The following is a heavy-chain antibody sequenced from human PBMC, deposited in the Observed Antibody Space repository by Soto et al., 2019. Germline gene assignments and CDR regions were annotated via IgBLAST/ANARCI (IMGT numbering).Heavy chain of an antibody. D-gene: IGHD4-17*01. Sequence: SETLSLTCLVSGFPISSPYSWGWIRQPPGKGLEWIGSISHTGTTSYSPSLTSRVSISVDTSKNQVSLKLTSVTAADTAVYFCARVTMVIRDSDHFGVDVWGHGTTVTVS. CDR2: ISHTGTT. CDR3: ARVTMVIRDSDHFGVDV. CDR1: GFPISSPYS. V-gene: IGHV4-38-2*02. J-gene: IGHJ6*02.